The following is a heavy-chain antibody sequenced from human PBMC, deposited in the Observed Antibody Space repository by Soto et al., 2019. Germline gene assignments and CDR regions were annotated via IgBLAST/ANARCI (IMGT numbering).Heavy chain of an antibody. CDR1: GYTFTSYG. CDR3: ARGYAWYYDILTGSYDGMDV. V-gene: IGHV1-18*04. D-gene: IGHD3-9*01. J-gene: IGHJ6*02. Sequence: QVQLVQSGAEVKKPGASVKVSCKASGYTFTSYGISWVRQARGQGLEWMGWISAYNGNTNYAQKLQGRVTMTTDTSTSTAYMELRSLRSDDTAVYYCARGYAWYYDILTGSYDGMDVWAQGTTVTVSS. CDR2: ISAYNGNT.